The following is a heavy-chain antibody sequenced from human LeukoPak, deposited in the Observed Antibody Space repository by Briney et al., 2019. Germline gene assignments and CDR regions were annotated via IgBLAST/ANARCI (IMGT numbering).Heavy chain of an antibody. D-gene: IGHD2-15*01. J-gene: IGHJ4*02. CDR2: ISSSGSTI. Sequence: PGGSLRLSCAATGFTFSSYEMNWVRQAPGKGLEWVSYISSSGSTIYYADSVKGRFTISRDNAKNSLYLQMNSLRAEDTAVYYCAKVILVVVVAAKDYWGQGTLVTVSS. V-gene: IGHV3-48*03. CDR1: GFTFSSYE. CDR3: AKVILVVVVAAKDY.